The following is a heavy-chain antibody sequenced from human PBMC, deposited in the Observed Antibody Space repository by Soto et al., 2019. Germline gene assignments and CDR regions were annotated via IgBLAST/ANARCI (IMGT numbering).Heavy chain of an antibody. CDR3: ARVRWEDYDFWSGYFTKGIFDY. CDR1: GGSISSYY. Sequence: SETLSLTCTVSGGSISSYYWSWIRQPPGKGLEWIGYIYYSGSTNYNPSLKSRVTISVDTSKNQFSLKLSSVTAADTAVYYCARVRWEDYDFWSGYFTKGIFDYWGQGTLVTVSS. CDR2: IYYSGST. D-gene: IGHD3-3*01. V-gene: IGHV4-59*01. J-gene: IGHJ4*02.